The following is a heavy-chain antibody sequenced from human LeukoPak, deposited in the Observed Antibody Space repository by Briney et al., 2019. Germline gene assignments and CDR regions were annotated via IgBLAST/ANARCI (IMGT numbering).Heavy chain of an antibody. D-gene: IGHD3-22*01. V-gene: IGHV3-30*18. CDR2: VSYLGADQ. Sequence: GGSLRLSCAASGFTFSSYGIHWVRQSPGKGLEWVAVVSYLGADQFYAESVKGRFTISRDNSKKTVFLQMNSLRGEDTAVYYCAKDRSSGPHYYYGMDVWGRGTTVIVSS. J-gene: IGHJ6*02. CDR3: AKDRSSGPHYYYGMDV. CDR1: GFTFSSYG.